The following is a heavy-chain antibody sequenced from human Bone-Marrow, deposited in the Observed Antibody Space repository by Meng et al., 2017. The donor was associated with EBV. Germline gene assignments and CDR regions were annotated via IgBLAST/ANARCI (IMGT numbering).Heavy chain of an antibody. Sequence: QVQVGQAGAGVKKPGSSVKVSCWTSGGTFRSDAVSWVRQAPGQGLEWMGGLIPMSDAPHYAQKFQGRVTITADESTSTHYMHLSGLTSDDTAVYYCASESGRGFTPDYWGQGTLVTVSS. CDR3: ASESGRGFTPDY. D-gene: IGHD3-10*01. CDR2: LIPMSDAP. J-gene: IGHJ4*02. V-gene: IGHV1-69*01. CDR1: GGTFRSDA.